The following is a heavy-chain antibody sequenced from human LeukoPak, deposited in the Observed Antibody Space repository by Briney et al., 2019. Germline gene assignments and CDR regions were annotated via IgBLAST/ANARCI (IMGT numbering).Heavy chain of an antibody. Sequence: SETLSLTCTVSGGSISSYYWSWIRQPPGKGLEWIGYIYYSGSTYYNPSLKSRVTISVDTSKNQFSLKLSSVTAADTAVYYCARALGGDYPDYWGQGTLVTVSS. CDR1: GGSISSYY. CDR2: IYYSGST. J-gene: IGHJ4*02. V-gene: IGHV4-30-4*01. CDR3: ARALGGDYPDY. D-gene: IGHD3-10*01.